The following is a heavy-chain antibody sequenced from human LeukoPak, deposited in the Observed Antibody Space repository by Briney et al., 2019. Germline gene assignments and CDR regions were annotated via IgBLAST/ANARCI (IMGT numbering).Heavy chain of an antibody. CDR1: GFTFSSYA. CDR2: ISGSGANT. Sequence: GGSLRLSCAASGFTFSSYAMNWVRQAPGKGLEWVSTISGSGANTYNADSVKGRFTISRDNSKNTLYLQMSSLRAEDTAVYYCATNGGYCSSTSCYVYYYYMDVWGKGTTVTVSS. D-gene: IGHD2-2*01. V-gene: IGHV3-23*01. J-gene: IGHJ6*03. CDR3: ATNGGYCSSTSCYVYYYYMDV.